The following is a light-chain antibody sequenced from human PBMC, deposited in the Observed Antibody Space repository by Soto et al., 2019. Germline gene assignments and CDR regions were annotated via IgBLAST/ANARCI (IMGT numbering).Light chain of an antibody. CDR2: WAS. J-gene: IGKJ4*01. CDR1: QSVLYSSNNKNY. Sequence: EIGRTQSPDSLAVSLGEGATINCKSSQSVLYSSNNKNYLAWYQQKPGQSPKLLIYWASTRESGVPDRFSGSGSGTDFTLTISSLQAEDVAVYYCQQYYSNQSTFGGGTKVDIK. V-gene: IGKV4-1*01. CDR3: QQYYSNQST.